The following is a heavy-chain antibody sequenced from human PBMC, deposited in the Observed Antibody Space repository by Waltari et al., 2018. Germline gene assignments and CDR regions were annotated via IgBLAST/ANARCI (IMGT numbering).Heavy chain of an antibody. V-gene: IGHV3-7*01. CDR1: VFTFSSYW. J-gene: IGHJ6*03. D-gene: IGHD4-4*01. CDR3: ARDNENDYSNYYYYMDV. Sequence: EVQLVESGGGLVQPGGSLRLSCAAAVFTFSSYWMSCVRQAPGKGLEWVANIKQDGSEKYYVDSVKGRFTISRDNAKNSLYLQMNSLRAEDTAVYYCARDNENDYSNYYYYMDVWGKGTTVTVSS. CDR2: IKQDGSEK.